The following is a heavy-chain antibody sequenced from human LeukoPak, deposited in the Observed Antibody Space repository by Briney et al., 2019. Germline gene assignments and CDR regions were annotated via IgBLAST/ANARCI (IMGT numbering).Heavy chain of an antibody. D-gene: IGHD5-18*01. Sequence: SETLSLTCAVYGGSFSGYYWSWIRQPPGKGLEWIGYIYYSGSTNYNPSLKSRVTISVDTSKNQFSLKLSSVTAADTAVYYCAAGSGYSYPGWFDPWGQGTLVTVSS. CDR3: AAGSGYSYPGWFDP. CDR2: IYYSGST. J-gene: IGHJ5*02. V-gene: IGHV4-59*01. CDR1: GGSFSGYY.